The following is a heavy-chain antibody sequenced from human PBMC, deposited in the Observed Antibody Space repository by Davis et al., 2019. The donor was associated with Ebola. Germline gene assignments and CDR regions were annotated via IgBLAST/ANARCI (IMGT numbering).Heavy chain of an antibody. CDR1: GFTVSTKF. J-gene: IGHJ6*02. D-gene: IGHD1-26*01. CDR2: IFADGST. Sequence: ESLKISCASSGFTVSTKFLGWVRQAPGKGLEWVSVIFADGSTYDTDSVKGRFTNSRDHSKNTLYLQINSLRAEDTAVYYRARPPMGVYGFDVWGQGTTVTVSS. CDR3: ARPPMGVYGFDV. V-gene: IGHV3-53*01.